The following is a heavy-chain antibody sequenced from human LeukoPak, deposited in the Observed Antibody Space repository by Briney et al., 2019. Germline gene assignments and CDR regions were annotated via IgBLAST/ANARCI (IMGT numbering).Heavy chain of an antibody. J-gene: IGHJ4*02. V-gene: IGHV5-51*01. D-gene: IGHD4-23*01. CDR2: IYPGDSDT. CDR3: ARRDYGGKHFDY. Sequence: GESLKISCKGSGYIFTSYWIAWVRQMPGKGLECVGIIYPGDSDTKYSPSFQGQVTISADKSISTAYLQWSSLKASDTAMYYCARRDYGGKHFDYWGQGTLVTVSS. CDR1: GYIFTSYW.